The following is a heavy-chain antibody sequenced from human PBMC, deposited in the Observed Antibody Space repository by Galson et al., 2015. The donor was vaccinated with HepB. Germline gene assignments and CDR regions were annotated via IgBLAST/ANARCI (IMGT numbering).Heavy chain of an antibody. Sequence: SVKVSCKASGGTFSSYAISWVRQAPGQGLEWMGGIIPIFGTANYAQKFQGRVTITADESTSTAYMELSSLRSEDTAVYYCARDLEVAGTAASYWGQGTLVTVSS. CDR2: IIPIFGTA. J-gene: IGHJ4*02. D-gene: IGHD6-19*01. V-gene: IGHV1-69*13. CDR1: GGTFSSYA. CDR3: ARDLEVAGTAASY.